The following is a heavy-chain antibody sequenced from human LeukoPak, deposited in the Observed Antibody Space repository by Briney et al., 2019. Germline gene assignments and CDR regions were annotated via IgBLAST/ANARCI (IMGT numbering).Heavy chain of an antibody. V-gene: IGHV3-66*01. CDR1: GFTVSSNY. CDR2: IYSGGST. CDR3: ARDRYSSSGVDYFDY. Sequence: PGGSLRLSCAASGFTVSSNYMSWVRQAPGKGLEWVSVIYSGGSTYYADSVKGRFIISRDKSKNTLHLQMNSLRAEDTAVYYCARDRYSSSGVDYFDYWGQGTLVTVSS. D-gene: IGHD6-6*01. J-gene: IGHJ4*02.